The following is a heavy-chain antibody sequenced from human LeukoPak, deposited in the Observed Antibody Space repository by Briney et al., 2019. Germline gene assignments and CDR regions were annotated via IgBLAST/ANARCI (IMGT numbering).Heavy chain of an antibody. V-gene: IGHV4-39*07. Sequence: SETLSLTCTVSGGSISRSSYYWGWIRQPPGKGLEWIGSIYDSGSTYYNPSLRSRVTISVDTSKNQFSLMLKSVTAADTAVYYCARRVAVVGSNWFDPWGQGTLVTVSS. CDR3: ARRVAVVGSNWFDP. D-gene: IGHD6-13*01. CDR2: IYDSGST. J-gene: IGHJ5*02. CDR1: GGSISRSSYY.